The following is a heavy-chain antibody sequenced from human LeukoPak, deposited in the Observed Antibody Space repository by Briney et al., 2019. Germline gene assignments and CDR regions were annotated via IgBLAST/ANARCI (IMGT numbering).Heavy chain of an antibody. CDR3: ARSMITFINWGFDP. J-gene: IGHJ5*02. D-gene: IGHD3-16*01. CDR1: GFTFSNYG. V-gene: IGHV3-74*01. CDR2: INSDGSST. Sequence: GGSLRLSCAASGFTFSNYGLSWVRQAPGKGLVWVSRINSDGSSTSYADSVKGRFTISRDNAKNTLYLQMNSLRAEDTAVYYCARSMITFINWGFDPWGQGTLVTVSS.